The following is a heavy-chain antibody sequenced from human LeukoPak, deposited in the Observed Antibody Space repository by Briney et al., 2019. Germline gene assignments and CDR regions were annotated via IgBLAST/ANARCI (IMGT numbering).Heavy chain of an antibody. D-gene: IGHD4-17*01. CDR1: GFTFSNAW. CDR2: IKSKTDGGTT. J-gene: IGHJ4*02. V-gene: IGHV3-15*07. CDR3: ARGSQARTTVTTFDY. Sequence: PGGSLRLSCAASGFTFSNAWMNWVRQAPGKGLEWVGRIKSKTDGGTTDYAAPVKGRFTISRDDSKNTLYLQMNSLKTEDTAVYYCARGSQARTTVTTFDYWGQGTLVTVSS.